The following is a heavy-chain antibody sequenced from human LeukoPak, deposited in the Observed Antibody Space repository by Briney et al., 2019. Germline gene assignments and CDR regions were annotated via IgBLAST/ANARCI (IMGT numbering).Heavy chain of an antibody. CDR1: GFTFSSYW. Sequence: PGGSLRLSCAAAGFTFSSYWMQWVRQAPGNGLVWVSRINSDGSSTSYADSVKGRFTNSRDNAKNTLYLQMNSLRAEDTAVYYCARGVPLTVTRARDYWGQGTLVTVSS. V-gene: IGHV3-74*01. CDR3: ARGVPLTVTRARDY. J-gene: IGHJ4*02. D-gene: IGHD4-17*01. CDR2: INSDGSST.